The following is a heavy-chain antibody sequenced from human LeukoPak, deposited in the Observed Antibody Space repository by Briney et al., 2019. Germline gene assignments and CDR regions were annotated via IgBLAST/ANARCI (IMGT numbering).Heavy chain of an antibody. V-gene: IGHV4-34*01. CDR1: GGSFSGYY. Sequence: SSETLSLTCAVYGGSFSGYYWSWIRQPPGKGLEWIGEINHSGSTNYNPSLKSRVTISVDTSKNQFSLKLSSVTAADTAVYYCARVLTMVTPNWFDPWGQGTLVTVSS. D-gene: IGHD4-17*01. CDR2: INHSGST. CDR3: ARVLTMVTPNWFDP. J-gene: IGHJ5*02.